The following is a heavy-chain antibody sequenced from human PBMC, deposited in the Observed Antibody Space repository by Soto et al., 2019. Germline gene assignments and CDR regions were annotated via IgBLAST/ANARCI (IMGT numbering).Heavy chain of an antibody. Sequence: GSGPTLVNPTQTLTLTCTFSGFSLSTSGMRVSWIRQPPGKALEWLARIDWDDDKFYNTSPKTRLTISKDTSKNQVVLTMTNMDPVDTATYYCARTYITANGMDVWGQGTTVTVSS. CDR3: ARTYITANGMDV. V-gene: IGHV2-70*04. CDR1: GFSLSTSGMR. J-gene: IGHJ6*02. D-gene: IGHD3-3*01. CDR2: IDWDDDK.